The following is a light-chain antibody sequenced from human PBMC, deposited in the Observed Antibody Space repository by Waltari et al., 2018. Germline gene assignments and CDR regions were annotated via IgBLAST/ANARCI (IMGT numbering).Light chain of an antibody. J-gene: IGLJ2*01. CDR1: TSNIGNNY. CDR3: GTWDNTLSAV. Sequence: QSVLTQPPSVSAAPGQKVTISCSGSTSNIGNNYVSWYQQFPGSAPKVLIYGNDKRTKGIPDRFSGSKSGTLATLDITGLQTGDEADYYCGTWDNTLSAVFGGGTKVTVL. V-gene: IGLV1-51*01. CDR2: GND.